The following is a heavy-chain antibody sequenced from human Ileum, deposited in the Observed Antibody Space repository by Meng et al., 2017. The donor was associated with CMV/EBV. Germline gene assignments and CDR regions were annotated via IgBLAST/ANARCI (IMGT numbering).Heavy chain of an antibody. CDR1: GDPIRSVSHS. D-gene: IGHD6-19*01. CDR2: MFFSGIA. V-gene: IGHV4-39*07. Sequence: QMQLKESGPGLLKPAETLSLTCTASGDPIRSVSHSWAWFRQSPGKAPEWIGSMFFSGIADYNPSLKSRVTISLHATQKQFSLRLTSVTAADSAVYFCARDMTNQWFYYWGQGTLVTVSS. CDR3: ARDMTNQWFYY. J-gene: IGHJ4*02.